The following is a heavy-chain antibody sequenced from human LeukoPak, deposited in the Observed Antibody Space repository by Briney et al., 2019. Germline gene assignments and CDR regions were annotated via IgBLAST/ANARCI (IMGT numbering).Heavy chain of an antibody. CDR3: ARSLYGDYAYPGDY. Sequence: ASVKVSCKASGYTFTSYGISWVRQAPGQGLEWMGWISAYNGNTNYAQRLQGRVTMTTDTSTSTAYMELRSLRSDDTAVYYCARSLYGDYAYPGDYWGQGTLVTVSS. V-gene: IGHV1-18*01. D-gene: IGHD4-17*01. CDR1: GYTFTSYG. J-gene: IGHJ4*02. CDR2: ISAYNGNT.